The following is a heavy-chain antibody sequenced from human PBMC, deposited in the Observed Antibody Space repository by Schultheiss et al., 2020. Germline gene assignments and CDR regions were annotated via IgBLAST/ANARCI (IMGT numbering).Heavy chain of an antibody. CDR3: ARDSTGSLDY. V-gene: IGHV3-48*01. J-gene: IGHJ4*02. CDR1: GFTFGDYA. Sequence: GGSLRLSCTASGFTFGDYAMSWFRQAPGKGLEWVSYISSSSSTIYYADSVKGRFTISRDNAKNSLYLQMNSLRAEDTAVYYCARDSTGSLDYWGQGTLVTVSS. D-gene: IGHD1-1*01. CDR2: ISSSSSTI.